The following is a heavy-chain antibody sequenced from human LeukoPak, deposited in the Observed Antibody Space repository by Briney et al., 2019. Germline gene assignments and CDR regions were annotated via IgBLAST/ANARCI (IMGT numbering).Heavy chain of an antibody. CDR1: GFTFSMYW. Sequence: GGSLRLSCAASGFTFSMYWMSWVRQAPGKGLEWVANIKGDGSEKYYVDSVRGRFTIPRDNAKNSLFLQMNSLRAEDTAMYYCARDSRRGELPNYWGQGTLVTVSS. V-gene: IGHV3-7*05. J-gene: IGHJ4*02. D-gene: IGHD1-7*01. CDR3: ARDSRRGELPNY. CDR2: IKGDGSEK.